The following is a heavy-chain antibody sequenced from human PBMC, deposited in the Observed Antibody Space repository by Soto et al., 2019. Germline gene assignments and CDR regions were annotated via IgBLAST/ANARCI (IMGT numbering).Heavy chain of an antibody. V-gene: IGHV1-18*04. CDR3: ASTPPTSGWYRRWFDP. CDR1: GYTFTSYG. D-gene: IGHD6-19*01. J-gene: IGHJ5*02. CDR2: ISAYHGNT. Sequence: ASVKVSCKASGYTFTSYGISWVRQAPGQGLEWMGWISAYHGNTNYAQKLQGRVTITADESTSTAYMELSSLRSEDTAVYYCASTPPTSGWYRRWFDPWGQGTMVTVSS.